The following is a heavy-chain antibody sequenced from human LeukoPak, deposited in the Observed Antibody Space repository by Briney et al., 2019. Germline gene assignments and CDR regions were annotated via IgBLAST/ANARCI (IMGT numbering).Heavy chain of an antibody. CDR1: GGSISSGGYY. CDR2: IYYSGST. CDR3: SAGKGLWEFDY. J-gene: IGHJ4*02. D-gene: IGHD6-13*01. V-gene: IGHV4-31*03. Sequence: SETLSLTCTVSGGSISSGGYYWSWIRQHPGKGLEWIGYIYYSGSTYYNPSLKSRVTISVDTSKNQFSLKLSSVTAADTAVYYCSAGKGLWEFDYWGQGTLVTVSS.